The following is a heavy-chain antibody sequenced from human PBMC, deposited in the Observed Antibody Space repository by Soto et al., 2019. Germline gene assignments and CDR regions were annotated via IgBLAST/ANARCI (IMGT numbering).Heavy chain of an antibody. D-gene: IGHD6-13*01. CDR1: GGTFSSYG. J-gene: IGHJ5*02. V-gene: IGHV1-69*13. Sequence: SVKVSCKASGGTFSSYGISWVRQTPGRGLEWMGGIIPLFGTTNYAQKFRGRVTVTADESTSTVYMELRSLSFEDTAVYYCARAHGSSWYNWFDPWGQGTMVTV. CDR3: ARAHGSSWYNWFDP. CDR2: IIPLFGTT.